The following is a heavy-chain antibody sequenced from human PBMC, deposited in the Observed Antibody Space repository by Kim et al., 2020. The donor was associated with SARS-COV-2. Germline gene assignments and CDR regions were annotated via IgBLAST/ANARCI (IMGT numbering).Heavy chain of an antibody. V-gene: IGHV4-59*01. CDR2: T. J-gene: IGHJ5*02. D-gene: IGHD4-4*01. CDR3: ARAYSNNCFDP. Sequence: TNHTPSLKSRVPISVDTSKNQFSLKLSSVTAADTAVYYCARAYSNNCFDPWGQGTLVTVSS.